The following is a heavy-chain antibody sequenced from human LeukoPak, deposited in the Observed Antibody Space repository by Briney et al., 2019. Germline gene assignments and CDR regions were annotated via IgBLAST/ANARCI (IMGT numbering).Heavy chain of an antibody. V-gene: IGHV3-23*01. CDR1: GFTFSDYY. CDR2: ISGSGGST. CDR3: ATPILDAFDI. Sequence: PGGSLRLSCAASGFTFSDYYMSWIRQAPGKGLEWVSAISGSGGSTYYADSVKGRFTISRDNSENTLYLQMNSLRAEDTAVYYCATPILDAFDIWGQGTMVTVSS. J-gene: IGHJ3*02.